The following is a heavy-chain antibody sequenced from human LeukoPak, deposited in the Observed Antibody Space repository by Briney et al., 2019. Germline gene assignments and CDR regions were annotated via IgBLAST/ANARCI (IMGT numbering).Heavy chain of an antibody. CDR3: ARVVVVVPAAPGGWFDP. D-gene: IGHD2-2*01. Sequence: GASVKVSCKASGYTFTSYGISWVRQAPGQGLEWMGWISAYNGNTNYAQKLQGRVTMTTDTSTSTAYMELRSLRSDDTAVYYCARVVVVVPAAPGGWFDPWGQGTLVTVSS. CDR2: ISAYNGNT. V-gene: IGHV1-18*01. J-gene: IGHJ5*02. CDR1: GYTFTSYG.